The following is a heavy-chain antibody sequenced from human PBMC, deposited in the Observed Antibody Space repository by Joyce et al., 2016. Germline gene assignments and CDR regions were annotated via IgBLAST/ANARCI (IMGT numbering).Heavy chain of an antibody. CDR3: ARDWKPHRNLHPMVRGVLRDV. CDR2: ISAYNYSP. V-gene: IGHV1-18*01. CDR1: GYTFTHYG. J-gene: IGHJ6*02. D-gene: IGHD3-10*01. Sequence: QVQLVQSGDEVKTPGASVKVFCKASGYTFTHYGVNWVRQAPGQGLEWMGWISAYNYSPHDTGKFQCRGPLTTDTATSTVYIDLRGLRSDDTAVYYCARDWKPHRNLHPMVRGVLRDVWGQGTTVTVSS.